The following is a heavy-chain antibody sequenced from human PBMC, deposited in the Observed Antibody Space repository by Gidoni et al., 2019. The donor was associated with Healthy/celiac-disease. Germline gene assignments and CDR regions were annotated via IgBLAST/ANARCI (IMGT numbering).Heavy chain of an antibody. Sequence: QVQLVQSGAEVKKPGSSVKVSCQASGGTFSSYAISWVRQAPGQGLEWMGGIIPIFGTANYAQKFQGRVTITADESTSTAYMELSSLRSEDTAVYYCARDPKDSSSWYTGAFDIWGQGTMVTVSS. D-gene: IGHD6-13*01. CDR3: ARDPKDSSSWYTGAFDI. CDR2: IIPIFGTA. V-gene: IGHV1-69*01. CDR1: GGTFSSYA. J-gene: IGHJ3*02.